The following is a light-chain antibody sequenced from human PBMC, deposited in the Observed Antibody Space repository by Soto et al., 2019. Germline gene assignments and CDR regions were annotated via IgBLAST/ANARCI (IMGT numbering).Light chain of an antibody. CDR2: EVS. CDR1: SSDVGGYNY. J-gene: IGLJ1*01. Sequence: QSVLTQPPSASGSPGQSVTISCTGTSSDVGGYNYVSWYQQHPGKAPKLMIYEVSKRPSGVPDRFSGSKSGNTASLTVSGLQAEDEADYYCSSYSGSNNFVFGPGSMVTV. V-gene: IGLV2-8*01. CDR3: SSYSGSNNFV.